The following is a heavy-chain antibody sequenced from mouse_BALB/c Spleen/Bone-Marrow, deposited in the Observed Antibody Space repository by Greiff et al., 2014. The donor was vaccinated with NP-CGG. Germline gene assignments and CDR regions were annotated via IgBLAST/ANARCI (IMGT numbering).Heavy chain of an antibody. CDR1: GFTFSDYA. CDR3: SRNSNYSFDF. J-gene: IGHJ2*01. CDR2: ISNGGNYT. D-gene: IGHD2-5*01. Sequence: EVQGVESGGALVKPGGSLKLSCAASGFTFSDYAMSWVRQSPEKRLEWVVEISNGGNYTYYPDTVTGRFTISRDNAKNTLYLEMSSLRSEDTAMYYCSRNSNYSFDFWGQGTTLTVSS. V-gene: IGHV5-9-4*01.